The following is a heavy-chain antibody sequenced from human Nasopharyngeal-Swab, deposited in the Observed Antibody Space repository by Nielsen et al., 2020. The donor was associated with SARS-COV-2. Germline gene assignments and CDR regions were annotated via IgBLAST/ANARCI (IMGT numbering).Heavy chain of an antibody. CDR3: AKQNSGYDYVDNYYYYYMDV. Sequence: SETLSLTCTVSGGSISSYYWSWIRQPPGKGLEWIGYIYYSGSTKYNPSLKSRVTISVDTSKNQFSLNLNSVTAADTAVYYCAKQNSGYDYVDNYYYYYMDVWGQGTTVTVSS. D-gene: IGHD5-12*01. J-gene: IGHJ6*03. CDR2: IYYSGST. CDR1: GGSISSYY. V-gene: IGHV4-59*01.